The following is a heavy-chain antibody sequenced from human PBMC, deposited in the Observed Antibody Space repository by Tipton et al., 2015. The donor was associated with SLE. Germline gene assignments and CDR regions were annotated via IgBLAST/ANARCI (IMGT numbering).Heavy chain of an antibody. CDR1: GGSISSSSYY. V-gene: IGHV4-39*07. CDR3: ARAYYHYYGMDV. CDR2: IYYSGST. Sequence: TLSLTCTVSGGSISSSSYYWGWIRQPPGKGLEWIGSIYYSGSTYYNPSLKSRVTISVDTSKNQFSLKLRSVTAADTAVYYCARAYYHYYGMDVWGQGTTVTVSS. J-gene: IGHJ6*02.